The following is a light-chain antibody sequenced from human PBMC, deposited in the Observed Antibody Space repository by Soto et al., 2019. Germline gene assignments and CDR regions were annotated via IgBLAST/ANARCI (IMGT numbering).Light chain of an antibody. CDR1: SSNIGAGYD. CDR2: GNS. V-gene: IGLV1-40*01. CDR3: QSYDGRLSGSI. J-gene: IGLJ2*01. Sequence: QSVLTQPPSVSGAPGQRVTISCTGSSSNIGAGYDVHWYQQLPGTAPKLLIYGNSNRPSGVPDRFSGSKSGTSASLAITGLQAEDEADYYCQSYDGRLSGSIFGVGTKLPAL.